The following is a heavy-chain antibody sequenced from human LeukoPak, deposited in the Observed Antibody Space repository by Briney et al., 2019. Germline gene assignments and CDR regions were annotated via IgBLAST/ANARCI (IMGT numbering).Heavy chain of an antibody. J-gene: IGHJ4*02. V-gene: IGHV4-30-2*01. Sequence: SETLSLTCAVSGGSISSGGYSWSWIRQPPGKGLEWIGYIYHSGSTYYNPSLKSRVTISVDTSKNQFSLKLSSVTAADTAVYYCAREDRYSSSSIDYWGQGTLVTVSS. D-gene: IGHD6-13*01. CDR1: GGSISSGGYS. CDR3: AREDRYSSSSIDY. CDR2: IYHSGST.